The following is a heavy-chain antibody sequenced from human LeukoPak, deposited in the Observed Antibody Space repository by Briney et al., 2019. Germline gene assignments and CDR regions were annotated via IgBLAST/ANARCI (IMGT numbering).Heavy chain of an antibody. J-gene: IGHJ3*02. Sequence: SETLSLTCTVSGGSISSYYWSWIRQPPGKGLEWIGYIYYGGSTNYNPSLKSRVTISVDTSKNQFSLKLSSVTAADTAVYYCAREGGRFGELLYAFDIWGQGTMVTVSS. D-gene: IGHD3-10*01. V-gene: IGHV4-59*01. CDR1: GGSISSYY. CDR3: AREGGRFGELLYAFDI. CDR2: IYYGGST.